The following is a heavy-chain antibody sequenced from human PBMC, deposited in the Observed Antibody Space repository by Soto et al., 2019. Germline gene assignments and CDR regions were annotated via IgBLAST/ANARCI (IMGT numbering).Heavy chain of an antibody. J-gene: IGHJ6*02. CDR2: IIPIFGTA. Sequence: SVKVSCKASGGTFSSYAISWVRQAPGQGLEWMGGIIPIFGTANYAQKFQGRVTITADESTSTAYMELSSLRSEDTAVYYCARDQGSGSPYYYYYGMDVWGQGTTVTVSS. V-gene: IGHV1-69*13. D-gene: IGHD3-10*01. CDR1: GGTFSSYA. CDR3: ARDQGSGSPYYYYYGMDV.